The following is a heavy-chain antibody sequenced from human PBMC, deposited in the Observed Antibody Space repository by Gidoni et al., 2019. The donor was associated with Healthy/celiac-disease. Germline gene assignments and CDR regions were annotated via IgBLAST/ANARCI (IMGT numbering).Heavy chain of an antibody. CDR2: IKQDGSEK. D-gene: IGHD5-18*01. CDR1: GFTFSRYW. Sequence: EVQLVESGGGLVQPGGSLRLSCAASGFTFSRYWMSWGRQAPGKGLEWVANIKQDGSEKYYVDSVKGRFTISRDNAKNSLYLQMNSLRAEDTAVYYCARDPYSYDYFFDYWGQGTLVTVSS. CDR3: ARDPYSYDYFFDY. J-gene: IGHJ4*02. V-gene: IGHV3-7*01.